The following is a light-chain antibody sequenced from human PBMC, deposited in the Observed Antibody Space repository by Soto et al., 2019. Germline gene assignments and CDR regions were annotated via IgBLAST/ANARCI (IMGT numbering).Light chain of an antibody. CDR1: SSDVGGYNF. J-gene: IGLJ1*01. Sequence: QSALTQPPSASGSPGQSVTISCTGTSSDVGGYNFVSWYQHHPGKAPKLIIYEVNKRPSGVPNRFSGSKSGNTASLTVSGLQAVDEDDYYCNSYAGSNIYVFGTGTKLTVL. CDR3: NSYAGSNIYV. CDR2: EVN. V-gene: IGLV2-8*01.